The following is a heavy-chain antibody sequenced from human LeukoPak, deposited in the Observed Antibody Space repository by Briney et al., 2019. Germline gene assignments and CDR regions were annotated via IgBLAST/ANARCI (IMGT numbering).Heavy chain of an antibody. V-gene: IGHV3-48*03. Sequence: GGSLRLSCAASGFTFSSYEMNWVRQAPGKGLEWVSYISSSGSTIYYADSVKGRFTISRDNAKNSLYLQMNSLRAEDTAVYYCASPGNHYHYMDVWGKGTTVTVSS. J-gene: IGHJ6*03. CDR2: ISSSGSTI. CDR3: ASPGNHYHYMDV. D-gene: IGHD1-14*01. CDR1: GFTFSSYE.